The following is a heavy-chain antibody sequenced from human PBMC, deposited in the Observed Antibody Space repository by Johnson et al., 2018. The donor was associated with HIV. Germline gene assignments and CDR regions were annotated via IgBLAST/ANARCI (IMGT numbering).Heavy chain of an antibody. CDR2: ISYDGSDK. CDR3: ARGRIRQAYSGNYDDAFDI. D-gene: IGHD1-26*01. V-gene: IGHV3-30*04. J-gene: IGHJ3*02. Sequence: QVQLVESGGGVVQAGRSLRLSCAASGFTFNSYATHWVRQAPGKRLEWVAVISYDGSDKYYADSVKGRFTISRDNSKKTLYMQMNSLRAEDTAVYYCARGRIRQAYSGNYDDAFDIWGQGTMVTVSS. CDR1: GFTFNSYA.